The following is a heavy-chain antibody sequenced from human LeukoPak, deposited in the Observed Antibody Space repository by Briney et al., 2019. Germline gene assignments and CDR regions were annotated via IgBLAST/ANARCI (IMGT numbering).Heavy chain of an antibody. V-gene: IGHV3-7*01. J-gene: IGHJ4*02. CDR1: GMIFSKYC. Sequence: GGSLRLSCEPSGMIFSKYCMSWVRQAPGKRLEWVANIKQDGSEKYYLDSVKGRFTISRDNAKNSLYLHMNSLRAEDRAVSYCATSWDYWGRGTLVTVSS. CDR3: ATSWDY. CDR2: IKQDGSEK.